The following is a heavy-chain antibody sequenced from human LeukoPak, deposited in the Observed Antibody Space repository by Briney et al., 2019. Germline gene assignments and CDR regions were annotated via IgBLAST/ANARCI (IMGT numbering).Heavy chain of an antibody. V-gene: IGHV1-69*01. CDR1: GGTFSSYA. J-gene: IGHJ3*02. Sequence: SVKVSCKASGGTFSSYAISWVRQAPGQGLEWMGGIIPIFGTANYAQNFQGRVTITADESTSTAYMELSSLRSEDTAVYYCASEEGDDAFDIWGQGTMVTVSS. CDR2: IIPIFGTA. CDR3: ASEEGDDAFDI. D-gene: IGHD3-16*01.